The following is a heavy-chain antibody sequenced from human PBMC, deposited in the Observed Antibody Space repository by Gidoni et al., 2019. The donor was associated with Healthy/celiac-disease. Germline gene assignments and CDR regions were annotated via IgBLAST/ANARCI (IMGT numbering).Heavy chain of an antibody. Sequence: QVQLVQSGAEVKKPGASVKVSCKASGYTFTGYYMHWVRQAPEQGLEWMGWINPNSGGTNYAQKFQGRVTMTRDTSISTAYMELSRLRSDDTAVYYCARVVLTTYYYYGMDVWGQGTTVTVSS. D-gene: IGHD2-21*02. V-gene: IGHV1-2*02. J-gene: IGHJ6*02. CDR2: INPNSGGT. CDR3: ARVVLTTYYYYGMDV. CDR1: GYTFTGYY.